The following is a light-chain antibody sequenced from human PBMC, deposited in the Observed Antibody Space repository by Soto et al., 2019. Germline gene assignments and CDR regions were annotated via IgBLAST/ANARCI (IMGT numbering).Light chain of an antibody. Sequence: QSALTQPPSASGSPGQSVTISCTGTSSDVGGYNYVSWYQQHPGKAPKLMIYEVSKRPSGVPDRFSGSKSGNTASLTVSGLQAEDEADYYCSSYAGSNNWGVFGTWTKLTVL. J-gene: IGLJ1*01. V-gene: IGLV2-8*01. CDR2: EVS. CDR3: SSYAGSNNWGV. CDR1: SSDVGGYNY.